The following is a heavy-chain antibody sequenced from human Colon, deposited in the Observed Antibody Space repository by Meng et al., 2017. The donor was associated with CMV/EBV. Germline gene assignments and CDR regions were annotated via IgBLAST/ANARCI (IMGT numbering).Heavy chain of an antibody. CDR2: IFSNGNT. Sequence: VQRVESGGGVVQPGGCLRLSCVTSGFIFSHYSMQWVRQSPGKGLEWVSSIFSNGNTYYADSVKGRFTISRDDSKNILFLQMNTLRAEDTAVYSCADFENGPGYGGQGTLVTV. CDR3: ADFENGPGY. CDR1: GFIFSHYS. V-gene: IGHV3-66*01. D-gene: IGHD1-14*01. J-gene: IGHJ4*02.